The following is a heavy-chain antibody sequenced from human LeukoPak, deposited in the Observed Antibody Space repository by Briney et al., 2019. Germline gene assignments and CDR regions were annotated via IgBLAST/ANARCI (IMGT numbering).Heavy chain of an antibody. D-gene: IGHD3-22*01. Sequence: SQTLSLTCAVSGGSISSGGYSWSWIRQPPGKGLEWIGYIYHNGNTYYSPSLKSRVTISVDRSKNQLSLKLSSVTAADTAVYYCARDRARTYYYDSSGYSYGMDVWGQGTTVTVSS. CDR2: IYHNGNT. CDR1: GGSISSGGYS. J-gene: IGHJ6*02. V-gene: IGHV4-30-2*01. CDR3: ARDRARTYYYDSSGYSYGMDV.